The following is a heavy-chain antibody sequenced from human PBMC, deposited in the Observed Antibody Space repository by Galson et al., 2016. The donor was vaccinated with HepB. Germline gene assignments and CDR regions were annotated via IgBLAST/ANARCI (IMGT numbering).Heavy chain of an antibody. CDR3: ARDPGALTGTYQYFDL. CDR2: ITWNSGAT. CDR1: GFTFDDHA. J-gene: IGHJ2*01. D-gene: IGHD7-27*01. V-gene: IGHV3-9*01. Sequence: SLRLSCAASGFTFDDHAMHWVRQAPGRGLEWVARITWNSGATGYAASLSGRFTISRDNAKNSLYLHMSRLTAGDSAIYYCARDPGALTGTYQYFDLWGRGAPVTVSS.